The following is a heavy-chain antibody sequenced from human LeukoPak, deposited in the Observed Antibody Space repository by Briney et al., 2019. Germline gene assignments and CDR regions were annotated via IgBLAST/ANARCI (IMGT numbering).Heavy chain of an antibody. V-gene: IGHV4-59*08. CDR2: IYYSGST. D-gene: IGHD2-2*02. J-gene: IGHJ3*02. CDR1: GGSISSYY. Sequence: PSETLSLTCTVSGGSISSYYWSWIRQPPGKGLEWIGYIYYSGSTNYNPSLKSRVTITVDTSKNQFSLKLSSVTAADTAVYYCARRRFSGYCTSTSCHTRDAFDIWGQGTMVTVSS. CDR3: ARRRFSGYCTSTSCHTRDAFDI.